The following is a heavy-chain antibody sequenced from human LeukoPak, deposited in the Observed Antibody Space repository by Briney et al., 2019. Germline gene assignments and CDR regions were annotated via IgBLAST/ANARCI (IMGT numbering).Heavy chain of an antibody. CDR1: GFTFSSYG. CDR3: LAGGGY. J-gene: IGHJ4*02. D-gene: IGHD3-10*01. V-gene: IGHV3-30*02. Sequence: PGGSLRLSCAASGFTFSSYGMHWVRQAPGKGLEWVAFIRYDGSNKYYADSVKGRFTVTRDNAQSSLHLQMDSLRGEDTAVYYCLAGGGYWGQGTLVTVSS. CDR2: IRYDGSNK.